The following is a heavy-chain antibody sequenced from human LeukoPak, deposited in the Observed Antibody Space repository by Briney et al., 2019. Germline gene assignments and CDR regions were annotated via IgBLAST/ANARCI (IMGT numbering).Heavy chain of an antibody. J-gene: IGHJ4*02. CDR1: GFTFSNAW. CDR2: IKSKTDGGTT. Sequence: GGSLRLSCAASGFTFSNAWMSWVRQAPGKGLEWVGRIKSKTDGGTTDYAAPVKGRFTISRDDSKNTLYLQMNSLKTEDTAVHYCTTNYDILTGYRFDYWGQGTLVTVSS. D-gene: IGHD3-9*01. V-gene: IGHV3-15*01. CDR3: TTNYDILTGYRFDY.